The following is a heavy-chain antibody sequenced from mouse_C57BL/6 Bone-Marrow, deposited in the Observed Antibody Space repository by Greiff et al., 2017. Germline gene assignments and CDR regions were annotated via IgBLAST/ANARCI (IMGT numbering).Heavy chain of an antibody. CDR3: ARKTTAQSTTDY. Sequence: QVQLQQPGAELVMPGASVKLSCKASGYTFTSYWMHWVKQRPGQGLEWIGEIDPSDSSPNYNQKFKGKSTLTVDKSSSTAYMQLSSLTAEDSAVYYCARKTTAQSTTDYGGQGTTLTVAS. CDR1: GYTFTSYW. V-gene: IGHV1-69*01. CDR2: IDPSDSSP. J-gene: IGHJ2*01. D-gene: IGHD3-2*02.